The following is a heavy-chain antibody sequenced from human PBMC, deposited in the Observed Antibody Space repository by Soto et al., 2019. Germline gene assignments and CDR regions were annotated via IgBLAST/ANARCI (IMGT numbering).Heavy chain of an antibody. V-gene: IGHV1-18*04. D-gene: IGHD3-10*01. CDR2: ISAYNGNT. Sequence: ASVKVSCKASGYTFTSYGIRWVRQAPGQGLEWMGWISAYNGNTNYAQKLQGRDPMTTGTSTSTAYMELRSLRSDDTAVYYCARDPFGAYYFDYWGQGTLVTVSS. CDR3: ARDPFGAYYFDY. CDR1: GYTFTSYG. J-gene: IGHJ4*02.